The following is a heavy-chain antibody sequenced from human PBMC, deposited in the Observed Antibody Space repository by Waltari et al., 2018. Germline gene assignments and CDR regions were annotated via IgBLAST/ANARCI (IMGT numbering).Heavy chain of an antibody. D-gene: IGHD2-21*01. Sequence: EVQLVESGGGLVQPGGSLRLSCAASGFTFSSYAMSWVRQAPGKGLEWVSGISGSGGSTYYSDSVKGRFTIPSDKSKNPLYLQMNSLRAEDTAAYYCSKGRWGYDYWGQGTLVTVSS. CDR1: GFTFSSYA. J-gene: IGHJ4*02. V-gene: IGHV3-23*04. CDR2: ISGSGGST. CDR3: SKGRWGYDY.